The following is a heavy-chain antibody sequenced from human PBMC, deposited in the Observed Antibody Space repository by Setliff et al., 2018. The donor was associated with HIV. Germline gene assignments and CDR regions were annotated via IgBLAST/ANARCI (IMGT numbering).Heavy chain of an antibody. J-gene: IGHJ4*02. CDR3: ARDRLGHIDRPYFDY. Sequence: SVKVSCKASGGTFTNSAIGWVRQAPGQGLEWMGGIVPVLGITNYSPKFQGRVTITTDESTTTAYMDLSSLRSEDTAVYYCARDRLGHIDRPYFDYWGQGTLVTVSS. CDR2: IVPVLGIT. V-gene: IGHV1-69*10. D-gene: IGHD2-21*01. CDR1: GGTFTNSA.